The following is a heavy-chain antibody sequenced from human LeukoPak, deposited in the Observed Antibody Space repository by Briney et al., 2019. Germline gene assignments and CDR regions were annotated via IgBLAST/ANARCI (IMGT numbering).Heavy chain of an antibody. V-gene: IGHV1-69*04. CDR2: IIPILGIA. Sequence: ASVKVSCKASGYTFTSYGISWVRQAPGQGLEWMGRIIPILGIANYAQKFQGRVTITADKSTSTAYMELSSLRSEDTAVYYCARGLRGSYRYYFDYWGQGTLVTVSS. J-gene: IGHJ4*02. D-gene: IGHD1-26*01. CDR3: ARGLRGSYRYYFDY. CDR1: GYTFTSYG.